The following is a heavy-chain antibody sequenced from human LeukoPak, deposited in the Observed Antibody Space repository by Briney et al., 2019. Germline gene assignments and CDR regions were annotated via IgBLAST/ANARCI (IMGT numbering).Heavy chain of an antibody. CDR2: ISYDGSNK. Sequence: GGSLRLSCAASGFTFSSYAMHWVRQAPGKGLEWVAVISYDGSNKYYADSVKGRFTISRDNSKNTLYLQMNSLRAEDTAVYYCARGTILVIAAAGHFDYWGQGTLVTVSS. V-gene: IGHV3-30-3*01. CDR1: GFTFSSYA. J-gene: IGHJ4*02. D-gene: IGHD6-13*01. CDR3: ARGTILVIAAAGHFDY.